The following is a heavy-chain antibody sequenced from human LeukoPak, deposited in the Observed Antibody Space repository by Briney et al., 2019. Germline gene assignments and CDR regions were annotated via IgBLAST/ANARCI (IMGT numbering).Heavy chain of an antibody. CDR3: ARDEPVLLWFGESNLFDY. J-gene: IGHJ4*02. V-gene: IGHV3-23*01. CDR2: ISNSGINT. D-gene: IGHD3-10*01. CDR1: GFSFSSYA. Sequence: PGGSLRLSCAASGFSFSSYAMNWVRQAPGKGLEWVSVISNSGINTYYGDSVKGRFTISRDNSKSTLFLQMNSLRTEDTAVYYCARDEPVLLWFGESNLFDYWGQGTLVTVSS.